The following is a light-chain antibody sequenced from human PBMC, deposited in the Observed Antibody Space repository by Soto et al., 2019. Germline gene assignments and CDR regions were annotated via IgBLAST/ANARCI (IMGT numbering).Light chain of an antibody. CDR2: DVS. V-gene: IGLV2-14*03. CDR3: SSYTSSTTLV. Sequence: QSVLTQPASVSDSPGQSITISCTGTSSDVGGYNYVSWYQQHPGKAPKLMIYDVSNRPSGVSNRFSGSKSGNTASLTISGLQAEDEADYYCSSYTSSTTLVFGGGTKLTVL. J-gene: IGLJ2*01. CDR1: SSDVGGYNY.